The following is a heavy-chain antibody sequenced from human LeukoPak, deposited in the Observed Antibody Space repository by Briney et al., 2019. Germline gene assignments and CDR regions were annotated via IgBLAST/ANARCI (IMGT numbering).Heavy chain of an antibody. CDR3: AGGDPPPLPTHDRHWFDP. CDR1: GYTFTTYG. Sequence: ASVKVSCKASGYTFTTYGITWVRLAPGQGLEWMGWISAYNGNTNYAQNLQGRVTMTTDTSTSTAYTELRSLRSDDTAVYYCAGGDPPPLPTHDRHWFDPWGQGTLVTVSS. V-gene: IGHV1-18*01. CDR2: ISAYNGNT. D-gene: IGHD1-14*01. J-gene: IGHJ5*02.